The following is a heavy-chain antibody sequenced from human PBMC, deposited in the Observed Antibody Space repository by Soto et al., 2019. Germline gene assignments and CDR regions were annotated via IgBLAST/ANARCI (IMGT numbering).Heavy chain of an antibody. CDR2: IYYSGST. CDR3: ARVGMATKTPFDS. Sequence: QVQLQESGPGLVKPSETLSLTCTVSGGSISSYYWSWIRQPPGKGLEWIGYIYYSGSTNYNPSLKRRCTLSVATSKNQCSLKLSSVTAADTAVYYCARVGMATKTPFDSWGHGTLVTV. V-gene: IGHV4-59*01. CDR1: GGSISSYY. D-gene: IGHD5-12*01. J-gene: IGHJ4*01.